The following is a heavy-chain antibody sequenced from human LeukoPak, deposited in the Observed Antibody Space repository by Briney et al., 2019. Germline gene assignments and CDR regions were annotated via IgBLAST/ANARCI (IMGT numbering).Heavy chain of an antibody. V-gene: IGHV3-7*01. CDR3: ARHLSGVTGYTYGRGIDY. CDR1: GFTFSNYW. CDR2: IKQDGSEK. Sequence: GGSLRLSCAASGFTFSNYWMSWVRQAPGKGLEWVANIKQDGSEKYYVDSVKGRVTISRDNAKNSVYLQMNSLRAEDTAVYYCARHLSGVTGYTYGRGIDYWGQGTLVTVSS. D-gene: IGHD5-18*01. J-gene: IGHJ4*02.